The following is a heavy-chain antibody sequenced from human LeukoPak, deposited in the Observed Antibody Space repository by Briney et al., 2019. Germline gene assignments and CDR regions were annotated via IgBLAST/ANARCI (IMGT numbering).Heavy chain of an antibody. J-gene: IGHJ5*02. CDR3: ARGRRYSYGSLNWFDP. CDR1: GGSFSGYY. D-gene: IGHD5-18*01. Sequence: SETLSLTCAVYGGSFSGYYWSWIRQPPGKGLEWIGEINHSGSTNYNPSLRSRVTISVDTSKNQFSLKLSSVTAADTAVYYCARGRRYSYGSLNWFDPWGQGTLVTVSS. V-gene: IGHV4-34*01. CDR2: INHSGST.